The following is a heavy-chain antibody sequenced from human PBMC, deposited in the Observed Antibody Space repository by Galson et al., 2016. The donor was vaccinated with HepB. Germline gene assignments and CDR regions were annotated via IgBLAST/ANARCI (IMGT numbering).Heavy chain of an antibody. V-gene: IGHV3-9*01. CDR1: GFTFDDYA. J-gene: IGHJ5*02. CDR3: VRDHSVVPTTAYNWFDP. CDR2: ISWNGGTI. D-gene: IGHD4-23*01. Sequence: SLRLSCAASGFTFDDYAMHWVRQAPGKGLEWVSGISWNGGTIGYADSVKGRFIISRDNAKNTLYLQMNSLRAEDTAVYFCVRDHSVVPTTAYNWFDPWGRGTLVTVSS.